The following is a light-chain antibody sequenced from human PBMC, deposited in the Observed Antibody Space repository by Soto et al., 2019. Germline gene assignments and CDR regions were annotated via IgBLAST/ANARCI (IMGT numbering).Light chain of an antibody. CDR1: DSNIGSFT. V-gene: IGLV1-44*01. CDR2: NNN. J-gene: IGLJ3*02. Sequence: QSVLTQPPSASGTPGQRVTISCSGSDSNIGSFTVNWYQQLPGTAPKLLIYNNNRRPSGVPGRFSASKSGTSASLAIGGLQSEDEAEYYCAAWDDSLNAWVFGGGTKLTGL. CDR3: AAWDDSLNAWV.